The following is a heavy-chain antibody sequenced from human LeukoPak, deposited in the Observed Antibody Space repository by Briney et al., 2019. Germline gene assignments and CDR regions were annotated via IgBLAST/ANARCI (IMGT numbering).Heavy chain of an antibody. Sequence: PGGSLRLSCAASGFTFSSYGMHWVRQAPGKGLEGVAVIWYDGSNKYYADSVKGRFTISRDNSKNTLYLQMNSLRAEDTAVYYCARDGYYYDSSGSMDYYYGMDVWGQGTTVTVSS. D-gene: IGHD3-22*01. J-gene: IGHJ6*02. CDR2: IWYDGSNK. CDR1: GFTFSSYG. CDR3: ARDGYYYDSSGSMDYYYGMDV. V-gene: IGHV3-33*01.